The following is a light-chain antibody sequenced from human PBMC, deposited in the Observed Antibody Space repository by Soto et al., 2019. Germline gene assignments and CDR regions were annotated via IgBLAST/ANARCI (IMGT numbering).Light chain of an antibody. Sequence: EIGMTQSPATLSVSPGERATLSCRARQSVSSNLAWYQQKPGQAPRLLIYGASTRATGIPARFSGSGSGTEFTLTISSLQSEDFAVYYCQQYNNWLRTFGQGTKVDIK. J-gene: IGKJ1*01. CDR2: GAS. V-gene: IGKV3-15*01. CDR1: QSVSSN. CDR3: QQYNNWLRT.